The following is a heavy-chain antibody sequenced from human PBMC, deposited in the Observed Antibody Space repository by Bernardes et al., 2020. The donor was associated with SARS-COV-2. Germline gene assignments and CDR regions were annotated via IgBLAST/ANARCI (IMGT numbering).Heavy chain of an antibody. Sequence: ASLKDSCKVSGYTLTELSMHWVRQAPGKGLEWMGGFDPEDGETIYAQKFQGRVTMTEDTSTDTAYMELSSLRSEDTAVYYCATRLASITIFGVVIGNWFDPWGQGTLVTVSS. V-gene: IGHV1-24*01. CDR1: GYTLTELS. CDR3: ATRLASITIFGVVIGNWFDP. J-gene: IGHJ5*02. CDR2: FDPEDGET. D-gene: IGHD3-3*01.